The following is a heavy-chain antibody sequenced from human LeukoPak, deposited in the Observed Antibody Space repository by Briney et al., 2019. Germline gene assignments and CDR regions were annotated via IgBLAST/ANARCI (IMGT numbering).Heavy chain of an antibody. J-gene: IGHJ4*02. CDR2: IYYSGTT. D-gene: IGHD3-22*01. CDR3: VRHFYYFDTSGYSNFDS. Sequence: SETLSLTCTVSGGSIRSSTYYWGWVRQPPGKGLEYDGNIYYSGTTSYNPSHKSRLTISVDTSKNKFSLRLSSVTATDTAIYYCVRHFYYFDTSGYSNFDSWGQGSLVTVSS. CDR1: GGSIRSSTYY. V-gene: IGHV4-39*01.